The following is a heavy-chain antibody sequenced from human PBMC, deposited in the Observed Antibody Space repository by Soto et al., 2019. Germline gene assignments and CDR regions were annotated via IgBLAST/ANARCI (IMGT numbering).Heavy chain of an antibody. J-gene: IGHJ4*02. CDR2: ISYDGSNK. V-gene: IGHV3-30-3*01. CDR1: GFTCSSYA. Sequence: PGGSLRLSCAASGFTCSSYAMHWVRQAPGKGLEWVAVISYDGSNKYYADSVKGRFTISRDNSKNTLYLQMNSLRAEDTAVYYCARELPREIVVVVAATPGSIDYWGQGTLVTVSS. CDR3: ARELPREIVVVVAATPGSIDY. D-gene: IGHD2-15*01.